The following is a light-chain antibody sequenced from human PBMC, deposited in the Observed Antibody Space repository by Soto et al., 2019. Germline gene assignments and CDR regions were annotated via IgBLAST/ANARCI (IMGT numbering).Light chain of an antibody. Sequence: QSVLTQPASVSGSPGQSITVSCTGTSSDVGGYNYVSWYQQHLGKAPRLMIYDVTNRPSGVSDRFSGSKSGNTASLTISGLQAEDEADYYCSSYRRGSTYVFGTGNKVT. CDR3: SSYRRGSTYV. CDR2: DVT. J-gene: IGLJ1*01. CDR1: SSDVGGYNY. V-gene: IGLV2-14*03.